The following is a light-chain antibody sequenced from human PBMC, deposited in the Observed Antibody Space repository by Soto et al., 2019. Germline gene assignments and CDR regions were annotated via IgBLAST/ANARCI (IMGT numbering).Light chain of an antibody. V-gene: IGLV2-23*02. J-gene: IGLJ2*01. CDR3: SSYAGSSTFVV. Sequence: QSVLTQPASVSGSPGQSITISCTGTSSDIGTYYLVSWYQQHPGKAPILMIYEATKRPSGVSNRFSGSKSGNTAFLTISGLQPEDEADYYCSSYAGSSTFVVFGGGTKLTVL. CDR2: EAT. CDR1: SSDIGTYYL.